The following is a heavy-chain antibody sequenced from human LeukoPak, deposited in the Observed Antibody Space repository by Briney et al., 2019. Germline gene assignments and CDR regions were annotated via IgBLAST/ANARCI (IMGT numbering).Heavy chain of an antibody. D-gene: IGHD6-6*01. CDR2: ISGSGHGPVT. V-gene: IGHV3-23*01. Sequence: GGSLRLSCAASGFTFSNHAMNWVRQAPGKGLEWVSIISGSGHGPVTYYADSVKGRFTISRDNSKNTMFLQMNSLRDEDTAVYYCARVIEARHFDYWGQGTLVTVSS. CDR1: GFTFSNHA. J-gene: IGHJ4*02. CDR3: ARVIEARHFDY.